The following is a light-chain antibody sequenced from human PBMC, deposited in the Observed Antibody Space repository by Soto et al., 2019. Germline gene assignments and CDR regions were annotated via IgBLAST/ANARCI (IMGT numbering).Light chain of an antibody. CDR1: TSNIAYNY. Sequence: QSVLTQPPSVSAAPGQKVTISCSGSTSNIAYNYVSWYQMLPGTAPKLLIYEDHKRPLGIPDRFSGSKSGASATLGITGLQTGDEGDYYCETWDSSLRVGVFGGGTKLTVL. J-gene: IGLJ3*02. V-gene: IGLV1-51*01. CDR3: ETWDSSLRVGV. CDR2: EDH.